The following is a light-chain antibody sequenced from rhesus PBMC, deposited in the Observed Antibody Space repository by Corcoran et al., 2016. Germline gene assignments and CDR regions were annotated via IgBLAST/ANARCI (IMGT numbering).Light chain of an antibody. V-gene: IGKV1-22*01. CDR1: QSISSW. CDR3: LQYSSSIFT. J-gene: IGKJ3*01. Sequence: DIQMTQSPSSLSASVGDTVTMTGRASQSISSWVDWYQQKPGKAPKLLNYKASSLQSGVPSRFRGRGSGTDFTLTISSLQPEDFATYYCLQYSSSIFTCGPGTKLDIK. CDR2: KAS.